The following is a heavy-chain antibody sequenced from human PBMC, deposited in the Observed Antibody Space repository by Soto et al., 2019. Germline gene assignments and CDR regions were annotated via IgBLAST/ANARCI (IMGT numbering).Heavy chain of an antibody. V-gene: IGHV3-23*01. D-gene: IGHD5-12*01. J-gene: IGHJ4*02. CDR1: GFTFGSYA. Sequence: EVQLLESGGGLVQPGGSPRLSWAASGFTFGSYAMSWVRQAPGKGLEWVSSITGSADSTYYADSVKGRFTISRDNSKNTLYLQMNSLRAEDTAVYYCAKDRNRWLRFDLGYWGQGTLVTVSS. CDR2: ITGSADST. CDR3: AKDRNRWLRFDLGY.